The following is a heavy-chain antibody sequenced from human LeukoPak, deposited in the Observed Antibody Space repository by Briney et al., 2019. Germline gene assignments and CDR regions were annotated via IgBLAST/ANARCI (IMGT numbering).Heavy chain of an antibody. V-gene: IGHV1-2*02. CDR1: GYSFTRYY. D-gene: IGHD2-2*02. Sequence: GASVKVSCKASGYSFTRYYIHWVRQAPGQGLEWMGWINPNSGDTKYAQKSQGRVTMTRDTSISTAYMELSRLRSDDTAVYYCARGDIVVLPAGIPHNWFDPWGQGTLVTVSS. J-gene: IGHJ5*02. CDR2: INPNSGDT. CDR3: ARGDIVVLPAGIPHNWFDP.